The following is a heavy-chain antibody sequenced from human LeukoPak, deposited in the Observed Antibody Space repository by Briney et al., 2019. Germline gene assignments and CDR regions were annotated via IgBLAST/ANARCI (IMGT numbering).Heavy chain of an antibody. CDR3: ARRIAAAGQGVNYYYYYYMDV. V-gene: IGHV4-34*01. D-gene: IGHD6-13*01. CDR2: INHSGST. CDR1: GGSFSGYY. Sequence: SETLSLTCAVYGGSFSGYYWSWIRQPPGKGLEWIGEINHSGSTNYNPSLKSRVTISVDTSKNQFSLKLSSVTAADTAVYYCARRIAAAGQGVNYYYYYYMDVWGKGTTVTVSS. J-gene: IGHJ6*03.